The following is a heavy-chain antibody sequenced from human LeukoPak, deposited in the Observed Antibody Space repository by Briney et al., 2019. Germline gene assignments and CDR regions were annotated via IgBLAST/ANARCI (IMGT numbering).Heavy chain of an antibody. CDR1: GGSISSSSYY. D-gene: IGHD6-13*01. J-gene: IGHJ5*02. V-gene: IGHV4-39*01. CDR3: ARLAAAGTSWFDP. Sequence: SETLSLTCTVSGGSISSSSYYWGWIRQPPGKGLEWLGSIYYSGSTYYNPSLKSRVTISVDTSKNQFSLKLSSVTAADTAVYYCARLAAAGTSWFDPWGQGTLVTVSS. CDR2: IYYSGST.